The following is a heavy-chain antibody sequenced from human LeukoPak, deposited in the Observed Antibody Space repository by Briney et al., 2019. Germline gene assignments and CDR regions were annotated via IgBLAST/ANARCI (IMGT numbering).Heavy chain of an antibody. J-gene: IGHJ4*02. CDR3: ARGPRSLFEYSSSSERWDFDY. Sequence: GGSLRLSCAASGFTFSSYGMHWVRQAPGKGLEWVAFIQYEGTNKYYADSVKGRFTISRDNSKNTLYLQMNSLRAEDTAVYYCARGPRSLFEYSSSSERWDFDYWGQGTLVTVSS. D-gene: IGHD6-6*01. CDR2: IQYEGTNK. V-gene: IGHV3-30*02. CDR1: GFTFSSYG.